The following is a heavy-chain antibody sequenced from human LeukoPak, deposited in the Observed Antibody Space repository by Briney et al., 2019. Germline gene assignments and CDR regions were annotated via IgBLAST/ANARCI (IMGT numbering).Heavy chain of an antibody. J-gene: IGHJ4*02. Sequence: ASVTVSCTASGYTLTTYDMNWVRQAPGQGLEWGGWMNPNSDQRAFAQKFQGRITMTRDTSISTSYMELSSLTSEDTAVYYCARGLGPRTNYYYLDYWGQGTLLIVSS. D-gene: IGHD5-24*01. V-gene: IGHV1-8*01. CDR3: ARGLGPRTNYYYLDY. CDR1: GYTLTTYD. CDR2: MNPNSDQR.